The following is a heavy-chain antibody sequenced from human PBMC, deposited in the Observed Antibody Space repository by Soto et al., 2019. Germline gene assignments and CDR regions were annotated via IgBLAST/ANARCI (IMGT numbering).Heavy chain of an antibody. Sequence: PSETLSLTCTVSGGSISTRSSYWGWILQPPGKGLEWIGSIYYIGNTNYSPSLKSRVTISIDTSKNQFSLRLNSVTAADTAVYYCARRVQGSLYYYYYMDVWGKGTPVTVSS. CDR2: IYYIGNT. D-gene: IGHD3-10*01. CDR3: ARRVQGSLYYYYYMDV. J-gene: IGHJ6*03. V-gene: IGHV4-39*07. CDR1: GGSISTRSSY.